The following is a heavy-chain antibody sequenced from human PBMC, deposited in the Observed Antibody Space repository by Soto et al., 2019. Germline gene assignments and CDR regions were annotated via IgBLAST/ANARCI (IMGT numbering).Heavy chain of an antibody. CDR3: SRGALCFGELLSNYCHYYGLAV. Sequence: QVQLVQSGAEVKKPGSSVTVSCKASGGTFNSYSITWVRQAPGQGLEWMGGIIPIIGTTNYAQKVQGRVTITPDESKTRACMELRGLRCEDTAVYYCSRGALCFGELLSNYCHYYGLAVCGQGTTVTVSS. CDR1: GGTFNSYS. J-gene: IGHJ6*02. CDR2: IIPIIGTT. D-gene: IGHD3-10*01. V-gene: IGHV1-69*01.